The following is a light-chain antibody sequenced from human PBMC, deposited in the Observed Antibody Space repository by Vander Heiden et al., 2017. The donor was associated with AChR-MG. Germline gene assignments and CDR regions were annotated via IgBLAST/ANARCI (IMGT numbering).Light chain of an antibody. CDR1: SSNVGSNY. CDR2: GNN. Sequence: QSVPTQPPCASGTPGQRVTSSSSGSSSNVGSNYVYWYQQLPRTAPKLLIYGNNQRPSGVPDRFSCSKSGTSASLAISGLRSEDEADYYCAAWDDSLSGVVFGGGTKLTVL. V-gene: IGLV1-47*02. CDR3: AAWDDSLSGVV. J-gene: IGLJ2*01.